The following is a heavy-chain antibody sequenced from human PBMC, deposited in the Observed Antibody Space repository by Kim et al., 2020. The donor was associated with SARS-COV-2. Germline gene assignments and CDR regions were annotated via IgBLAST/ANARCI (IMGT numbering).Heavy chain of an antibody. CDR3: ARRHRLLWFGGLLDWFDP. J-gene: IGHJ5*02. CDR1: GGSISSSSYY. Sequence: SETLSLTCTVSGGSISSSSYYWGWIRQPPGKGLEWIGSIYYSGSTYYNPSLKSRVTISVDTYKNQFSLRLSSVTAEDTAVYYCARRHRLLWFGGLLDWFDPWGQGTLVTVSS. CDR2: IYYSGST. D-gene: IGHD3-10*01. V-gene: IGHV4-39*01.